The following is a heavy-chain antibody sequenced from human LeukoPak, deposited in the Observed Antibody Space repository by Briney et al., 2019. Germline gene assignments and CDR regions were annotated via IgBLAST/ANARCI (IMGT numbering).Heavy chain of an antibody. D-gene: IGHD2-2*01. J-gene: IGHJ6*03. V-gene: IGHV3-48*01. CDR1: GFTFSSYS. Sequence: GGSLRLSCAASGFTFSSYSMNWVRQAPGKGLEWVSYISSSSSTIYYADSVKGRFTISRDNAKNSLYLQMNSLRAEDTAVYYCARVKYQLLYNMDVWGKGTTVTVSS. CDR3: ARVKYQLLYNMDV. CDR2: ISSSSSTI.